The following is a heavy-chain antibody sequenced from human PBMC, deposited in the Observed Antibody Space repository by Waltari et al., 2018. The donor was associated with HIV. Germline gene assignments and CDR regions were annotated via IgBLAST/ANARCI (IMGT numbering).Heavy chain of an antibody. D-gene: IGHD3-10*01. J-gene: IGHJ3*02. CDR2: IWFDGSKE. V-gene: IGHV3-33*01. Sequence: LVESGGGVVQPGQSLTLSCAASGFTFSTYGFHWVRQVPGKGLEWVALIWFDGSKEFYADSGKGRFTISRDNSKNTLYLQMNSLRDEDTALYHCARENDPSGSYYYNAFDIWGQGTTVTVSS. CDR1: GFTFSTYG. CDR3: ARENDPSGSYYYNAFDI.